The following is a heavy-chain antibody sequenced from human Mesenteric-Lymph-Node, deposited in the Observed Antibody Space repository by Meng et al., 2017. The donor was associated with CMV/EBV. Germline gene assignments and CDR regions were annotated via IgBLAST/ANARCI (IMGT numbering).Heavy chain of an antibody. Sequence: GESLKISCEASGFSFSRYGMHWVRQGPGKGLEWVAVIWADGSTKHYAESVKGRFTISRDNSKNTLFLQMNSLRPEDTGVYYASGNSGRWGQGTLVTVSS. CDR1: GFSFSRYG. J-gene: IGHJ4*02. CDR2: IWADGSTK. V-gene: IGHV3-30*02. D-gene: IGHD4-23*01. CDR3: SGNSGR.